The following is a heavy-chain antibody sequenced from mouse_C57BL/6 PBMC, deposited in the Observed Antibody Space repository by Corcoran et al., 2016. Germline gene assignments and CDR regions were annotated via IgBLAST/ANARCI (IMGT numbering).Heavy chain of an antibody. CDR1: GYTFTSYW. Sequence: QVQLQQPGAELVKPGASVKLSCKASGYTFTSYWMHWVKQRPGQGLEWIGMIHPNSGSTNYNEKFKSKATLTVDKSSSTAYMQLSSLTSEDSAVYYCARRPYDAYYGAMDYWGQGTSVTVSS. D-gene: IGHD2-3*01. V-gene: IGHV1-64*01. J-gene: IGHJ4*01. CDR3: ARRPYDAYYGAMDY. CDR2: IHPNSGST.